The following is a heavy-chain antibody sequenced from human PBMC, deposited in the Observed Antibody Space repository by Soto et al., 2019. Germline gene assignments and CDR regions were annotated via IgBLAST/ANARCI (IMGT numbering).Heavy chain of an antibody. Sequence: PGGSLRLSCAASGFTFSSYAMSWVRQAPGKGLEWVSTISGSGGSTYYADSVKGRFTISRDNSKNTLYLQMNSLRAEDTAVYYCAKDRGSRWQSSYFQHWGQGTLVTVSS. D-gene: IGHD6-13*01. CDR2: ISGSGGST. CDR3: AKDRGSRWQSSYFQH. CDR1: GFTFSSYA. J-gene: IGHJ1*01. V-gene: IGHV3-23*01.